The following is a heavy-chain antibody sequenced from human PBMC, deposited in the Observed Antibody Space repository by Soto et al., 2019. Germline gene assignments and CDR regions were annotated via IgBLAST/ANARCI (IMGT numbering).Heavy chain of an antibody. CDR3: ARAVLAVAGTRWWFDP. CDR1: GGSISSYY. CDR2: IYYSGST. J-gene: IGHJ5*02. D-gene: IGHD6-19*01. Sequence: SETLSLTCTVSGGSISSYYWSWIRQPPGKGLEWIGYIYYSGSTNYNPSLKSRVTISVDTSKNQFSLKLSSVTAADTAVYYCARAVLAVAGTRWWFDPWGQGTLVTVS. V-gene: IGHV4-59*01.